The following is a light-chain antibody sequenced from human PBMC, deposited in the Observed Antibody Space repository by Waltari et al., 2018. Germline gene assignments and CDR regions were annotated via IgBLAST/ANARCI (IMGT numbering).Light chain of an antibody. Sequence: QSVVTQPASVSGSPGQSISISCTGTTNAIGATDSVSWYQQHPGRAPQLVIYDVSVRPSGVSIRFSGSKSGNTASLTISGLQAEDEALYYCSSYTLTNPVVFGGGTKLTVL. J-gene: IGLJ2*01. V-gene: IGLV2-14*03. CDR1: TNAIGATDS. CDR2: DVS. CDR3: SSYTLTNPVV.